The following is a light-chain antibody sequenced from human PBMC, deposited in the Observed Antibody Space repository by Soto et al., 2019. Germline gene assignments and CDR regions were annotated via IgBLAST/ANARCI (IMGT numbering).Light chain of an antibody. CDR1: QSLVYRDGNTY. V-gene: IGKV2-30*01. CDR2: KVS. Sequence: VVLTQSPLSLPVTLGQPASISCNSSQSLVYRDGNTYLNWFQQRPGQSPRRLIYKVSDRDSGVPDRFSGSGLGTDFTLKISRVEAEDVGVYYCMQGTHWPPYSVGQGNKLEIK. J-gene: IGKJ2*03. CDR3: MQGTHWPPYS.